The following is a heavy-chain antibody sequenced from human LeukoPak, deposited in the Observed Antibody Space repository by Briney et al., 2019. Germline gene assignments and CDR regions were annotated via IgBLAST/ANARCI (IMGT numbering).Heavy chain of an antibody. V-gene: IGHV4-39*01. CDR3: ARRDCSGGSCYFQP. Sequence: PSETLSLTCTVSGGSVSSSSHYWNWTRQPPGKGLEWIGSIYYSGSTNYNPSLQSRVTISVDTSKNQFSLRLSSVTAADTAMYYCARRDCSGGSCYFQPWGQGTLVTVSS. D-gene: IGHD2-15*01. CDR2: IYYSGST. J-gene: IGHJ1*01. CDR1: GGSVSSSSHY.